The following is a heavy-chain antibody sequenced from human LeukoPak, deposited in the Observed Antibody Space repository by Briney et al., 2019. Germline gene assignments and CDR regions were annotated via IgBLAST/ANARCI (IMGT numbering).Heavy chain of an antibody. D-gene: IGHD3-3*01. CDR2: ISAYNGNT. CDR1: GYTFTSYG. J-gene: IGHJ4*02. CDR3: ARDAAEYGFWSGYYTGILGY. Sequence: GASVKVSCKASGYTFTSYGISWVRQAPGQGLEWMGWISAYNGNTNYAQKLQGRVTMTTDTSTSTAYMELRSLRSDDTAVYYCARDAAEYGFWSGYYTGILGYWGQGTLVTVSS. V-gene: IGHV1-18*01.